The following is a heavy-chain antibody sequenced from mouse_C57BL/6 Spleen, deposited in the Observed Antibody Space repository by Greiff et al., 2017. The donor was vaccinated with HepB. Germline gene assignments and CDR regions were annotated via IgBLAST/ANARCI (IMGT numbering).Heavy chain of an antibody. V-gene: IGHV5-17*01. D-gene: IGHD1-1*01. CDR2: ISSGSSTI. Sequence: VQLKESGGGLVKPGGSLKLSCAASGFTFSDYGMHWVRQAPEKGLEWVAYISSGSSTIYYADTVKGRITISRDNAKNTLFLQMTNLSSEDTDVYDIARSVFITTVVEDYWGHGATLTVSS. CDR3: ARSVFITTVVEDY. CDR1: GFTFSDYG. J-gene: IGHJ2*01.